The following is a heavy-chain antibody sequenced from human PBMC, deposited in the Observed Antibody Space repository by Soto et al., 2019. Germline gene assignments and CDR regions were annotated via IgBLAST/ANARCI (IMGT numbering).Heavy chain of an antibody. CDR2: TYYRSKWYN. CDR3: AIDRDLLRHFDPGALDI. V-gene: IGHV6-1*01. J-gene: IGHJ3*02. Sequence: GDSVCIISGRFNWKRQTPSRGLEWLGRTYYRSKWYNDYAVSVKSRITINPDTSKNQFSLQLNSVTPEDTAVYYCAIDRDLLRHFDPGALDIWFQWTMVPVS. D-gene: IGHD3-9*01. CDR1: GDSVCIISGR.